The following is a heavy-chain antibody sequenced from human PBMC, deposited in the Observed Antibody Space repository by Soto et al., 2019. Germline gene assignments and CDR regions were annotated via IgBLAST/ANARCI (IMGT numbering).Heavy chain of an antibody. CDR1: RYTRTELY. CDR2: FDPEHADT. J-gene: IGHJ4*02. V-gene: IGHV1-24*01. D-gene: IGHD5-18*01. Sequence: QVQLVQSGAEVKKPGASVKVSCKLSRYTRTELYMHWVRQVPGKGLDWMGGFDPEHADTIYAPKFQGRVTMTEDTVTHTAYMELSSLRSEDTAMYYCATGETTMALYYLDFWGQGTLVTVSS. CDR3: ATGETTMALYYLDF.